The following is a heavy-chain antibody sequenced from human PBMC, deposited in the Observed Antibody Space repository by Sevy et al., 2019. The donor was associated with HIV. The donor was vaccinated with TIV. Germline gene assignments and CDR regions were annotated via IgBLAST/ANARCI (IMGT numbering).Heavy chain of an antibody. J-gene: IGHJ4*02. CDR2: IWYDGSNK. V-gene: IGHV3-33*01. CDR1: GFTFSSYG. Sequence: GGSLRLSCAASGFTFSSYGMHWVRQAPGKGLEWVAVIWYDGSNKYYADSVKGRFTISRDNSKNTLYLQMNSLRAEDTTVYDCARDPKIIVVVTAPPDYWGQGTLVTVSS. CDR3: ARDPKIIVVVTAPPDY. D-gene: IGHD2-21*02.